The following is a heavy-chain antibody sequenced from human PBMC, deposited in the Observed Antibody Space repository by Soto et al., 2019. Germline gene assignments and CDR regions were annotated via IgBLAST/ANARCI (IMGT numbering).Heavy chain of an antibody. Sequence: QVQLVESGGGLVKPGGSLRLSCAASGFTFSDYYMSWIRQAPGKGLERVSYISSSSSYTNYADSVQGRFTISRDNAKNTLYLQMNSRRAEDTAVYCCAMTAITMVRGDEDYDYGFDVWGRGTTVVVSS. CDR3: AMTAITMVRGDEDYDYGFDV. V-gene: IGHV3-11*05. CDR1: GFTFSDYY. CDR2: ISSSSSYT. D-gene: IGHD3-10*01. J-gene: IGHJ6*02.